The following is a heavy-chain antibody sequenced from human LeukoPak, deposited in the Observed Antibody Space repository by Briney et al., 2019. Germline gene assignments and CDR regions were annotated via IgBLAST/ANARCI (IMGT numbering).Heavy chain of an antibody. D-gene: IGHD1-26*01. CDR3: ARGLVGATSPAYFDY. V-gene: IGHV3-21*01. Sequence: GGSLRLSCAASGFTFSSYSMNWVRQAPGKGPEWVSSISSSSSYIYYADSVKGRFTISRDNAKNSLYLQMNSLRAEDTAVYYCARGLVGATSPAYFDYWGQGTLVTVSS. CDR1: GFTFSSYS. CDR2: ISSSSSYI. J-gene: IGHJ4*02.